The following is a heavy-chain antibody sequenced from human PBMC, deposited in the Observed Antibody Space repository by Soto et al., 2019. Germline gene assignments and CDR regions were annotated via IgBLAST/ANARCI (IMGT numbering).Heavy chain of an antibody. CDR1: GFIFDTYD. D-gene: IGHD5-18*01. CDR2: VDTFGDT. J-gene: IGHJ4*02. V-gene: IGHV3-13*01. CDR3: VRGSQYSS. Sequence: PGGSLRLSCAASGFIFDTYDMHWVRQPTGKGLEWVSTVDTFGDTYYPGSVKGRFTVSRENAENSLFLHMNSLRAEDTAVYYCVRGSQYSSWGQGTTVTVSS.